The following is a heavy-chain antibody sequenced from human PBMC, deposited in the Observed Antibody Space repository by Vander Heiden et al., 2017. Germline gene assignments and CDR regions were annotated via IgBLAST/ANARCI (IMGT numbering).Heavy chain of an antibody. V-gene: IGHV3-23*01. D-gene: IGHD6-19*01. CDR2: ISGSGGST. CDR1: GFPFGSYA. Sequence: EVQLLESGGGLVQPGGSLRPSCAASGFPFGSYAMSWVRQAPGKGLEWVSAISGSGGSTYYADSVKGRFTISRDNSKNTLYLQMNSLRAEDTAVYYCAKACLSIAVAVDYFDYWGQGTLVTVSS. J-gene: IGHJ4*02. CDR3: AKACLSIAVAVDYFDY.